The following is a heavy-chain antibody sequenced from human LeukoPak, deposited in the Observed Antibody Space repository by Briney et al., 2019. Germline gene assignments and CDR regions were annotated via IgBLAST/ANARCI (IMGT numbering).Heavy chain of an antibody. V-gene: IGHV3-30*04. D-gene: IGHD3-10*01. CDR1: GFTFRSYA. Sequence: PGGSLRLSCVASGFTFRSYAMQWVRQAPGKGLEWVAVISYDGNNKYYADSVKGRFTISRDISKNTLYLQMNSLRAEDTAVYYCAKAHDYYIDYWGQGTLVTVSS. CDR2: ISYDGNNK. J-gene: IGHJ4*02. CDR3: AKAHDYYIDY.